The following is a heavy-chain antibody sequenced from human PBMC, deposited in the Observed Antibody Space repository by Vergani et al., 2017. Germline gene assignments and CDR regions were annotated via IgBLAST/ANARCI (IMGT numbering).Heavy chain of an antibody. CDR2: IDHTGRP. J-gene: IGHJ6*03. V-gene: IGHV4-34*01. D-gene: IGHD4-11*01. Sequence: QVQLQQWGGGLLKPSETLSLTCVVNGGSFTSYHWTWIRQSPGEGLEWVGDIDHTGRPDYNPPLKSRLTMSVDKSRNQFSLTPNSVTATDTAIYFCARVNTETNGHLYYYYYMDVWGQGTAVTVS. CDR3: ARVNTETNGHLYYYYYMDV. CDR1: GGSFTSYH.